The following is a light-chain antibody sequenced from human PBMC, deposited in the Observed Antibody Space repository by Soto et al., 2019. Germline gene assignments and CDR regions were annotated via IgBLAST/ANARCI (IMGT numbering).Light chain of an antibody. Sequence: EIVLTQSPGILSLSPGERATLSCRASQSVSNDFVAWYQQKPGQAPRLLIYGASTRATDGADRFSGSGSGADFTLSISRLEPEDFAVYYCQQYGSSPPRTFGQGTKVDIK. CDR2: GAS. CDR3: QQYGSSPPRT. CDR1: QSVSNDF. J-gene: IGKJ1*01. V-gene: IGKV3-20*01.